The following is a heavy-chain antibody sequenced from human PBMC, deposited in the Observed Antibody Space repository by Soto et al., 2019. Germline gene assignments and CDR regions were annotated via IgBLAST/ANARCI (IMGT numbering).Heavy chain of an antibody. V-gene: IGHV4-30-2*01. CDR1: GGSISSGGYS. CDR2: IYHSGST. Sequence: KPSETLSLTCAVSGGSISSGGYSWSWIRQPPGKGLEWIGYIYHSGSTYYNPSLKSRVTISVDTSKNQFSLKLSSVTAADTAVYYCAREVRYFDYWGQGTLVTVSS. CDR3: AREVRYFDY. J-gene: IGHJ4*02. D-gene: IGHD2-2*01.